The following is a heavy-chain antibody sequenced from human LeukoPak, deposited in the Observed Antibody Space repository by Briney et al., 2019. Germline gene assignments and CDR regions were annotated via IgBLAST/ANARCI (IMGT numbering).Heavy chain of an antibody. J-gene: IGHJ4*02. CDR1: GFTFSSYG. CDR2: ISYDGSNK. V-gene: IGHV3-30*03. CDR3: ARVTNTSTWGLDY. Sequence: PGGSLRLSCAASGFTFSSYGMHWVRQAPGKGLEWVAVISYDGSNKYYADSVKGRFTISRDNSKNTLYLQMDSLRAEDTALYYCARVTNTSTWGLDYWGQGTLLTVSS. D-gene: IGHD6-13*01.